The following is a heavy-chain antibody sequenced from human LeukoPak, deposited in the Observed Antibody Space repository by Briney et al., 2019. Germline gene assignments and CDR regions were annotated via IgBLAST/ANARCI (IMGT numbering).Heavy chain of an antibody. CDR2: ISYDGSNK. CDR1: GFTFSSYA. CDR3: ARALYSGSYSGDY. D-gene: IGHD1-26*01. Sequence: GGSLRLSCAASGFTFSSYAMHWVRQAPGKGLEWVAVISYDGSNKYYADSVKGRFTISRDNSKNTLYLQMNSLRAEDTAVYYCARALYSGSYSGDYWGQGTLVTVSS. V-gene: IGHV3-30*04. J-gene: IGHJ4*02.